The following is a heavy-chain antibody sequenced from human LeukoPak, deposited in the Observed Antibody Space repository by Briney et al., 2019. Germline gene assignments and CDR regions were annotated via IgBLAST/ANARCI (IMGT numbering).Heavy chain of an antibody. CDR2: IXPDGGGX. Sequence: GGSLRLSCVVSEFTFSSHWMTXXRXVPGXXLEWXANIXPDGGGXXXVXSVKXXXTXXRXNAKNSLYLQLNSLRAEDTAVYYCGFSINYYFDFWGQGTLVTVSS. CDR1: EFTFSSHW. CDR3: GFSINYYFDF. V-gene: IGHV3-7*05. D-gene: IGHD1-20*01. J-gene: IGHJ4*02.